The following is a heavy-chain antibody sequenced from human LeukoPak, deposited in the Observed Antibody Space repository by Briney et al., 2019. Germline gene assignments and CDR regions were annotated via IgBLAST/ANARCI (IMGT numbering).Heavy chain of an antibody. CDR1: GFTFSSHA. CDR2: ISGSGGST. Sequence: GGSLRLSCAASGFTFSSHAMSWVRQAPGKGLEWVSAISGSGGSTYYADSVKGRFTISRDNSKNTLYLQMNSLRTEDTAVYYCARGLPNYYGMDVWGQGTTVTVSS. V-gene: IGHV3-23*01. CDR3: ARGLPNYYGMDV. J-gene: IGHJ6*02.